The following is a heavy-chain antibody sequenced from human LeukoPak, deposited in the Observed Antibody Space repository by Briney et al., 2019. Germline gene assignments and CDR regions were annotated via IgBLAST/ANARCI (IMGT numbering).Heavy chain of an antibody. CDR1: GYSHTSDW. CDR2: ISAYNGNT. V-gene: IGHV1-18*04. J-gene: IGHJ4*02. D-gene: IGHD6-13*01. Sequence: ASVKVSCRASGYSHTSDWMHWVRQAPGQGLEWMGWISAYNGNTNYAQKLQGRVTMTTDTSTSTAYMELRSLRSDDTAVYYCARGIAAAGDFDYWGQGTLVTVSS. CDR3: ARGIAAAGDFDY.